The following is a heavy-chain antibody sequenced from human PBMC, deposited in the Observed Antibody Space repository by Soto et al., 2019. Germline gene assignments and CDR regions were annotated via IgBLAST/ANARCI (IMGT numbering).Heavy chain of an antibody. CDR2: IYYSGST. CDR1: GGSISSSSYY. D-gene: IGHD3-10*01. V-gene: IGHV4-39*01. CDR3: ASYYGSGSYLYYYYYGMDV. J-gene: IGHJ6*02. Sequence: SETLSLTCTVSGGSISSSSYYWGWIRQPPGKGLEWIGSIYYSGSTYYNPSLKSRVTISVDTSKNQFSLKLSSVTAADTAVYYCASYYGSGSYLYYYYYGMDVWGQGTTVTVSS.